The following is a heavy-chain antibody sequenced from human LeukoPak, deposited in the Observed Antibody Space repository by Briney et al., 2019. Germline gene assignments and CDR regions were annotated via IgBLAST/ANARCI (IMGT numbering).Heavy chain of an antibody. D-gene: IGHD3-10*01. Sequence: SETLSLTCTVSGGSISSSSYYWGWIRQPPGRGLEWIGSIYYSGSTYYNPSLKSRVTISVDTSKNQFSLKLSSVTAADTAVYYCARAGGSGSYLDYWGQGTLVTVSS. CDR3: ARAGGSGSYLDY. CDR2: IYYSGST. V-gene: IGHV4-39*07. CDR1: GGSISSSSYY. J-gene: IGHJ4*02.